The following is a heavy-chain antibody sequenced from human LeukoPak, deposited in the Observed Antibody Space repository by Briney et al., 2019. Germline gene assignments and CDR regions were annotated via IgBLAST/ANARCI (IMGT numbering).Heavy chain of an antibody. CDR3: ARGGSVAGMFYYYYGMDV. Sequence: SETLSLTCAVYGGSFSGYYWSWIRQSPGKGLEWIGEINHSGSTNYNPSLKSRVTISVDTSKNQFSLKLSSVTAADTAVYYCARGGSVAGMFYYYYGMDVWGQGTTVTVSS. D-gene: IGHD6-19*01. CDR2: INHSGST. V-gene: IGHV4-34*01. J-gene: IGHJ6*02. CDR1: GGSFSGYY.